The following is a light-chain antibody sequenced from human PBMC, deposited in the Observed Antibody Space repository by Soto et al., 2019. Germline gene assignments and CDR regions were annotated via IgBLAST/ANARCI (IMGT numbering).Light chain of an antibody. J-gene: IGKJ4*01. CDR2: AAC. Sequence: DIQMTQSPSSLSASVGDRVTITCRASQGISNYLAWYQQKPGKVPKLLIYAACKLHPGVPSRFSGSGSVTDLTLTISSLQPEGVATYYFQNYNSAPLTFGGGTKVEIK. V-gene: IGKV1-27*01. CDR3: QNYNSAPLT. CDR1: QGISNY.